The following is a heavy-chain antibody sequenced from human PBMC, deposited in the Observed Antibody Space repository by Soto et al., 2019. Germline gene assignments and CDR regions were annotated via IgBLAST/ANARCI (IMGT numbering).Heavy chain of an antibody. CDR2: IWYDGSNK. CDR3: ARERTPGYSSSFYGMDV. CDR1: GFTFSSYG. V-gene: IGHV3-33*01. J-gene: IGHJ6*02. Sequence: GGSLRLSCAASGFTFSSYGMHWVRQAPGKGLEWVAVIWYDGSNKYYADSVKGRFTISRDNSKNKLYLQMNSLRAEDTAVYYCARERTPGYSSSFYGMDVWGQGTTVTVSS. D-gene: IGHD6-13*01.